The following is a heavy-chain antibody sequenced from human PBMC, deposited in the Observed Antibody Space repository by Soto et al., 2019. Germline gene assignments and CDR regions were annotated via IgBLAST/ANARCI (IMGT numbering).Heavy chain of an antibody. J-gene: IGHJ5*02. V-gene: IGHV3-23*01. CDR2: ISGSGFKK. CDR1: GFTVSDS. D-gene: IGHD1-26*01. CDR3: AKNQGVELVPLATVDWFDP. Sequence: PGGSLRLSCSVAGFTVSDSMSWVRQAPGKGLEWISSISGSGFKKYYADSVKGRFTISRDNSKSTVDLELNNLSAEDTAVYHCAKNQGVELVPLATVDWFDPWGQGSVVTVS.